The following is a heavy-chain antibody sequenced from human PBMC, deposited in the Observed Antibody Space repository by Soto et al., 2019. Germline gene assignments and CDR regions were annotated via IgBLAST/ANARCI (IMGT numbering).Heavy chain of an antibody. J-gene: IGHJ4*02. Sequence: GGSLRLSCAASGFTVSSNYMSWVRQAPGKGLEWVSVIYSGGSTYYADSVKGRFTISRDNSKNTLYLQMNSLRAEDTAVYYCARDNRFLEWLFVEEPQYYFDYWGQGTLVTVSS. CDR3: ARDNRFLEWLFVEEPQYYFDY. CDR1: GFTVSSNY. D-gene: IGHD3-3*01. CDR2: IYSGGST. V-gene: IGHV3-66*01.